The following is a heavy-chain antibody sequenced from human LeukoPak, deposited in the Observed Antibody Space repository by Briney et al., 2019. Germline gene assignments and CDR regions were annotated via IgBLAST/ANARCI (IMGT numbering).Heavy chain of an antibody. CDR3: ARDYGGSSPVDY. CDR1: GFTFSDYY. CDR2: ISSSSSYI. V-gene: IGHV3-11*06. D-gene: IGHD4-23*01. Sequence: GGSLRLSCAASGFTFSDYYMSWIRQAPGKGLEWVSSISSSSSYIYYADSVKGRFTISRDNAKNSLYLQMKSLRAEDTAVYYCARDYGGSSPVDYWGQGTLVTVSS. J-gene: IGHJ4*02.